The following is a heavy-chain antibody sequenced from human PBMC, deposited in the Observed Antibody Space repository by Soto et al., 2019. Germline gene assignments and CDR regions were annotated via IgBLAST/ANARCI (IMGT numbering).Heavy chain of an antibody. Sequence: QVQLVESGGGVVQPGRSLRLSCAASGFTFSSYGMHWVRQAPGKGLEWVAVISYDGSNKYYADSVKGRFTISRDNSKNTLDLQMNSLRAEDTAVYYCAKDLRGDYGDYVYYYYGMDVWGQGTTVTVSS. CDR2: ISYDGSNK. D-gene: IGHD4-17*01. V-gene: IGHV3-30*18. CDR3: AKDLRGDYGDYVYYYYGMDV. J-gene: IGHJ6*02. CDR1: GFTFSSYG.